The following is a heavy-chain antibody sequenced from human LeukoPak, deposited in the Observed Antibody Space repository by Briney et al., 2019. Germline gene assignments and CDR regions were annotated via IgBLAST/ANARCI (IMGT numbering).Heavy chain of an antibody. Sequence: GGSLRLSCATSGFTFSTNAMTWVRQAPGKGLEWVSGISGSGGSTYYADSVKGRFTISRDNSKNTLYLQMNSLRAEDTAVYYCAKAGGYNSLPYSLDYWGQGTLVTVSS. CDR1: GFTFSTNA. V-gene: IGHV3-23*01. D-gene: IGHD5-24*01. CDR3: AKAGGYNSLPYSLDY. J-gene: IGHJ4*02. CDR2: ISGSGGST.